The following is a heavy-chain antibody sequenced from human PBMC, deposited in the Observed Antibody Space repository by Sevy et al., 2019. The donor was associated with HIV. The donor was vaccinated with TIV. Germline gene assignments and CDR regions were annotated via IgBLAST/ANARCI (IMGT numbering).Heavy chain of an antibody. J-gene: IGHJ4*02. Sequence: GGSLRLSCVASGFTFSNYAMSWVRQAPGKGLEWVSTFSFGCGKINYADSVKGRFTISRDNSKNTLYLQMNSLRAEDTALYYCAGEGCSKPHDYWGQGTLVTVSS. V-gene: IGHV3-23*01. CDR1: GFTFSNYA. CDR2: FSFGCGKI. D-gene: IGHD2-2*01. CDR3: AGEGCSKPHDY.